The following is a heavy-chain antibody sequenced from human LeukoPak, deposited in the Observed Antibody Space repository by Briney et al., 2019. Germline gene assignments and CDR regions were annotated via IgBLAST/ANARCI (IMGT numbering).Heavy chain of an antibody. Sequence: SETLSLTCTVSGGSISSSSYYWGWIRQPPGKGLEWIGSIYYSGSTYYNPSHKSRVTISVDTSKNQFSLKLSSVTAADTAVYYCARYSSYDAFDIWGQGTMVTVSS. CDR3: ARYSSYDAFDI. D-gene: IGHD2-21*01. CDR2: IYYSGST. J-gene: IGHJ3*02. CDR1: GGSISSSSYY. V-gene: IGHV4-39*01.